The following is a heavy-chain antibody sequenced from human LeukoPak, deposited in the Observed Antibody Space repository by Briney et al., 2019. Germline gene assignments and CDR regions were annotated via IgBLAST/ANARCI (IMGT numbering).Heavy chain of an antibody. D-gene: IGHD6-19*01. Sequence: SETLSLTCTVSGGSISSYPWSWFRQPAGKGLEWIGRIYITGSTNYNPSLKSRITMSMDTSKNQLSLKLGSVTAADTAIYYCATHASPSATDYWGQGTLVTVSS. CDR1: GGSISSYP. CDR2: IYITGST. V-gene: IGHV4-4*07. J-gene: IGHJ4*02. CDR3: ATHASPSATDY.